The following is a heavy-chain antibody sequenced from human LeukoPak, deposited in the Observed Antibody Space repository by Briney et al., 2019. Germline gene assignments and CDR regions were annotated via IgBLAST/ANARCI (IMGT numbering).Heavy chain of an antibody. CDR2: NISILGIT. D-gene: IGHD4-17*01. J-gene: IGHJ4*02. CDR1: GGTFSSYA. Sequence: SVKVSCKASGGTFSSYAISWVRQAPGRGLEWMGRNISILGITNYPQKFQDRVTVTADKSTSTAYMELSSLRSEDTAVYYCARGDYGDLFDYWGQGTLVTVSS. CDR3: ARGDYGDLFDY. V-gene: IGHV1-69*04.